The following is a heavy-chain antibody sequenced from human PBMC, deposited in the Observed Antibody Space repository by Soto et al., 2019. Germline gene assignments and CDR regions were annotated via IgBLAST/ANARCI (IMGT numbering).Heavy chain of an antibody. CDR3: ARGPPVWWLLPDY. CDR1: GYTFTSYD. CDR2: MNPNSGNT. Sequence: QVQLVQSGAEVKKPGASVKVSCKASGYTFTSYDINWVRQATGQGLEWMGWMNPNSGNTGYAQKFQGRVTMTRNTXXXXXXXXXXXLRSEDTAVYYCARGPPVWWLLPDYWGQGTLVTVSS. V-gene: IGHV1-8*01. D-gene: IGHD5-12*01. J-gene: IGHJ4*02.